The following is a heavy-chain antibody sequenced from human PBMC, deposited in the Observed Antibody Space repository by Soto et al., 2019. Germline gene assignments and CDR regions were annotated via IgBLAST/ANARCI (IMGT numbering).Heavy chain of an antibody. V-gene: IGHV1-2*02. CDR2: INPNSGGT. D-gene: IGHD2-2*01. CDR3: ARARRYCSSTSCSAFDY. Sequence: GASVKVSCKASGYTFTGYYMHWVRQAPGQGLEWMGWINPNSGGTNYAQKFQGRVTMTRDTSISTAYMELSRLRSDDTAVYYCARARRYCSSTSCSAFDYWGQGTLVTVSS. CDR1: GYTFTGYY. J-gene: IGHJ4*02.